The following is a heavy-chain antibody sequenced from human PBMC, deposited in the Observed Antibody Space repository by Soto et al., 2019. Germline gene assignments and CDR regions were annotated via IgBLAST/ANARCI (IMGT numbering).Heavy chain of an antibody. Sequence: PGGSLRLSCAASGFTFSSYAMSWVRQAPGKGLEWVSAISGSGGSTYYADSVKGRFTISRDNSKNTLYLQMNSLRAEDTAVYYCAKDRRRYDFWSGYLSPDYYYYYYMDVWGKGTTVTVS. J-gene: IGHJ6*03. D-gene: IGHD3-3*01. V-gene: IGHV3-23*01. CDR2: ISGSGGST. CDR3: AKDRRRYDFWSGYLSPDYYYYYYMDV. CDR1: GFTFSSYA.